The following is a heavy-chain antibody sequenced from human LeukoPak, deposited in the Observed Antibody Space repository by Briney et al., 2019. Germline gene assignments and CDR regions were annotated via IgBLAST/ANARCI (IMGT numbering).Heavy chain of an antibody. CDR3: ARGRGGFGSGRYYFDY. Sequence: SETLSLTCTVSGGSISSGGYYWSWIRQPPGKGLEWIGEINHSGSTNYNPSLKSRVTISVDTSKNQFSLKLSSVTAADTAVYYCARGRGGFGSGRYYFDYWGQGTLVTVSS. CDR1: GGSISSGGYY. CDR2: INHSGST. J-gene: IGHJ4*02. V-gene: IGHV4-39*07. D-gene: IGHD3-10*01.